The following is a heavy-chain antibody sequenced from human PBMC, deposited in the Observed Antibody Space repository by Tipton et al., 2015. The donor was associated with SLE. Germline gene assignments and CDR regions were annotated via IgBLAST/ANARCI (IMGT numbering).Heavy chain of an antibody. J-gene: IGHJ6*03. Sequence: SLRLSCAASGFTFSSYWMTWVRQAPGKGLEWVANIKQDGSEIFYVDSVKDRFTISRDNAKNSLYLQMNSLRVDDTAVYYCARVTGNNYYYYMDVWGKGTTVTVSS. D-gene: IGHD2/OR15-2a*01. V-gene: IGHV3-7*03. CDR1: GFTFSSYW. CDR3: ARVTGNNYYYYMDV. CDR2: IKQDGSEI.